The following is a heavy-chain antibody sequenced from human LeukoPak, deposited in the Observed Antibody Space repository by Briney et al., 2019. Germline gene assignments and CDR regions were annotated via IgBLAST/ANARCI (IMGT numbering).Heavy chain of an antibody. CDR2: ISPSGGIT. Sequence: GGSLRLSCAASGFTFSSHGMNWVRQAPGKGLEGVSGISPSGGITYYTDSVKGRFTISRDNSKNTVSLQMNSLRGEDTAVYYCAKGGSYYDSSGYLDWGQGTLVTVSS. D-gene: IGHD3-22*01. J-gene: IGHJ4*02. V-gene: IGHV3-23*01. CDR1: GFTFSSHG. CDR3: AKGGSYYDSSGYLD.